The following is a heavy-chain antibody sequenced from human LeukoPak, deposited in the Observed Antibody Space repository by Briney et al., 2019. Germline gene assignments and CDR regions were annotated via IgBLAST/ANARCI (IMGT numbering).Heavy chain of an antibody. D-gene: IGHD2-15*01. V-gene: IGHV3-33*01. Sequence: GRSLRLSCAASGFTFSSYGMHWVRQAPGKGLEWVAVIWYDGSNKYYADSVKGRFTISRDNSKNTLYLQMNSLRAEDTAVYYCVTATYCGGGSCYFDYWGQGTLVTVSS. CDR3: VTATYCGGGSCYFDY. J-gene: IGHJ4*02. CDR2: IWYDGSNK. CDR1: GFTFSSYG.